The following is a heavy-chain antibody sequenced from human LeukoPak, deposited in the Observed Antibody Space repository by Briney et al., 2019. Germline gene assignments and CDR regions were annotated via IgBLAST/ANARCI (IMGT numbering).Heavy chain of an antibody. V-gene: IGHV3-23*01. Sequence: PGGSLRLSCAASGFTFSNYAMSWVRQAPGEGLEWVPSIGGSGGSTYYADFVKGRFTISRDNSENTLYLQMYSLRAEDTAVYYCATKSSGWPDFWGQGTLVTVSS. J-gene: IGHJ4*02. CDR2: IGGSGGST. CDR3: ATKSSGWPDF. D-gene: IGHD6-19*01. CDR1: GFTFSNYA.